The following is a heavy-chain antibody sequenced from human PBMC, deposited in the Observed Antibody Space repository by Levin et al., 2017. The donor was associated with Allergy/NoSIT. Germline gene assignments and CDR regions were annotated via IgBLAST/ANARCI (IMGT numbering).Heavy chain of an antibody. CDR2: INHSGST. CDR3: ARGYGVEVRGGVPQPPRN. Sequence: SQTLSLTCAVYGGSFSGYYWSWIRQPPGKGLEWIGEINHSGSTNYNPSLKSRVTISVDTSKNQFSLKLSSVTAADTAVYYCARGYGVEVRGGVPQPPRNWGQGTLVTVSS. CDR1: GGSFSGYY. V-gene: IGHV4-34*01. J-gene: IGHJ4*02. D-gene: IGHD2-8*02.